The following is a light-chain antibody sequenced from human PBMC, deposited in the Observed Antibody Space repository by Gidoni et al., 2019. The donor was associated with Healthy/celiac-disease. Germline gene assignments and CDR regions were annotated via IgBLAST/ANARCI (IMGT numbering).Light chain of an antibody. Sequence: EIVMTQSPATLSVSPGERATLPCRASQSVSSNLAWYQQKPGQAPRLLIYGASTRATGIPARFSGSGSGTEFTLTISSLQSEDFAVYYCQQYNNWLQTFGGGTKVEIK. J-gene: IGKJ4*01. CDR1: QSVSSN. CDR3: QQYNNWLQT. CDR2: GAS. V-gene: IGKV3-15*01.